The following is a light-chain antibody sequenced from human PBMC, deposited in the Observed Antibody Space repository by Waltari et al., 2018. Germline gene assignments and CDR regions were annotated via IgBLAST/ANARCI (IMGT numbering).Light chain of an antibody. V-gene: IGKV1-5*03. CDR1: QSISTW. CDR2: KAS. Sequence: DIQMTQSPSTLSASVGDRVNITFRASQSISTWLAWYQQKPGKAPKLLIYKASDLESGVPSRFGGSGSGTEFTLTISSLQPDDFATYHCQQYYSSPWTFGRGTKVEI. J-gene: IGKJ1*01. CDR3: QQYYSSPWT.